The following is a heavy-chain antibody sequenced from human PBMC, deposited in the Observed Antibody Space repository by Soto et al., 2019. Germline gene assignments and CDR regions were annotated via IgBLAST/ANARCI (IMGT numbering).Heavy chain of an antibody. CDR3: ARGPRRESVVVITRSEGFFET. D-gene: IGHD3-22*01. J-gene: IGHJ4*02. V-gene: IGHV3-23*01. CDR1: GFTFSKHA. CDR2: ISGGGHVT. Sequence: EVQMLESGGGLTQPGGSLRLSCEASGFTFSKHAMSWVRQAPGKGLEWVSGISGGGHVTYYADSVKCRFTISRENTKSTVFLQRNGLTAEDTAAYYCARGPRRESVVVITRSEGFFETWGPGTLVTVSS.